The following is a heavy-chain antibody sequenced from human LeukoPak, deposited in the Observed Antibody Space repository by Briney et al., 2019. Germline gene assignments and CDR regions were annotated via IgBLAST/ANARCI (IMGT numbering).Heavy chain of an antibody. D-gene: IGHD6-6*01. Sequence: GGSLRLSCAVSGFTFSGFWMSWSRQAPGKGLEWVASINSDGSEGYYADVVKGRFTISRDNAKNSLYLQINSLRAEDTAVYYCARSPYSSSSSVWGQGTMVIVSS. CDR1: GFTFSGFW. CDR2: INSDGSEG. CDR3: ARSPYSSSSSV. V-gene: IGHV3-7*03. J-gene: IGHJ3*01.